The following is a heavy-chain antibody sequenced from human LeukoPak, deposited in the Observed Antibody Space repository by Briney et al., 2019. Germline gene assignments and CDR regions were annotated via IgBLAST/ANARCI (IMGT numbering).Heavy chain of an antibody. CDR2: MNPNSGNT. Sequence: ASVKVSCKASGYTFTSYDINWVRQATGQGLEWMGWMNPNSGNTGYAQKLQGRVTITADESTSTAYMELSSLRSEDTAVYYCARRRGSPTSGWFDPWGQGTLVTVSS. J-gene: IGHJ5*02. CDR3: ARRRGSPTSGWFDP. V-gene: IGHV1-8*01. CDR1: GYTFTSYD. D-gene: IGHD3-10*01.